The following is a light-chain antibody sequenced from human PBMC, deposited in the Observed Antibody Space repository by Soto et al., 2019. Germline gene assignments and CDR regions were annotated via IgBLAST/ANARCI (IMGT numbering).Light chain of an antibody. V-gene: IGLV2-14*01. Sequence: QSVLTQRASVSGSPGQSIAISCTGISGDVGGYSYVSWYQQQPGKAPKLMIPDVSNRPSGVSDRFSGSKSGNTASLTISGLQAEDEADYYCASYTTSSTYVFGTGTKVTVL. J-gene: IGLJ1*01. CDR3: ASYTTSSTYV. CDR1: SGDVGGYSY. CDR2: DVS.